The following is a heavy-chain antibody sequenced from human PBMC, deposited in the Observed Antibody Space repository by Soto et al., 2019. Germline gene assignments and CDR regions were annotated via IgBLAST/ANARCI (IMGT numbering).Heavy chain of an antibody. J-gene: IGHJ5*02. D-gene: IGHD6-13*01. CDR3: ARDGPDIAAVGRGINWFDP. CDR1: GGTFSSYA. Sequence: ASVKVSCKASGGTFSSYAISWVRQAPGQGLEWMGGIIPIFGTANYAQKFQGRVTITADESTSTAYMELSSLRSEDTAVYYCARDGPDIAAVGRGINWFDPWGQGTLVTSPQ. CDR2: IIPIFGTA. V-gene: IGHV1-69*13.